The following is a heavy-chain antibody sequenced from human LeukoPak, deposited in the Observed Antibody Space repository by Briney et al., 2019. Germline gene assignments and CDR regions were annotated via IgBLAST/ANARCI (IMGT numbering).Heavy chain of an antibody. CDR2: IYYSGST. D-gene: IGHD3-10*01. CDR3: ARQGFGERYPSENWFDP. V-gene: IGHV4-59*08. CDR1: GGSISGYY. Sequence: SETLSLTCTVSGGSISGYYWTWLRQPPGKGLEWIGYIYYSGSTNYNPSLKSRVTISADTSKNQFSLRLSSVTAADTAVYYCARQGFGERYPSENWFDPWGQGTLVTVSS. J-gene: IGHJ5*02.